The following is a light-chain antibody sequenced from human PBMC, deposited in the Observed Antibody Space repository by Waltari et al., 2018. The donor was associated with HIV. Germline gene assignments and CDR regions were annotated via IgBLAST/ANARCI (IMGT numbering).Light chain of an antibody. Sequence: DIQMPQSPSSLSASVGDRVTITCRASQTISSYLNWYQQKPENAPKLLIYAASSLQSGVPSRFSGSGSGTDFTLTISSLQPEDFATYYCQQSYSTPWTFGQGTKVEIK. V-gene: IGKV1-39*01. J-gene: IGKJ1*01. CDR3: QQSYSTPWT. CDR2: AAS. CDR1: QTISSY.